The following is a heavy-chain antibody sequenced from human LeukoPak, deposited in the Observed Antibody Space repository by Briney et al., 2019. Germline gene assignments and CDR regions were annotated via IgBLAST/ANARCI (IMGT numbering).Heavy chain of an antibody. D-gene: IGHD3-9*01. CDR1: GGSISSYY. CDR2: IYYSGST. V-gene: IGHV4-59*01. CDR3: ARIRYLDPYYFDY. Sequence: SETLSLTRTVSGGSISSYYWSWIRQPPGKGLEWIGYIYYSGSTNYNPSLKSRVTISVDTSKNQFSLKLSSVTAADTAVYYCARIRYLDPYYFDYWGQGTLVTVSS. J-gene: IGHJ4*02.